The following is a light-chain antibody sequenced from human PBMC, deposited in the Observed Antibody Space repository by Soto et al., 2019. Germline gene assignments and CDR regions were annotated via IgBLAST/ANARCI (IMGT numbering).Light chain of an antibody. CDR3: QQYSRSWS. Sequence: DIQMTQSPSSLSASVGDRVTITCRASESISTWLAWYQQKPGKAPKLLIYGASSLESGVPPRFSGDGSETEFTLTISSRQRDDFGTYYCQQYSRSWSFGQGTKVEIE. V-gene: IGKV1-5*03. J-gene: IGKJ1*01. CDR1: ESISTW. CDR2: GAS.